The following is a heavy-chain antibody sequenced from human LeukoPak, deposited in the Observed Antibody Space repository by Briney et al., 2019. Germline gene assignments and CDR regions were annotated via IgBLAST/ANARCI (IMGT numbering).Heavy chain of an antibody. CDR3: ARDGTYTDYDPDFDI. D-gene: IGHD5-12*01. CDR1: GFTFSRFW. V-gene: IGHV3-7*04. CDR2: IKQDGSEK. Sequence: GGSLRLSCAVSGFTFSRFWMSWVRQAPGKGLEWVANIKQDGSEKYYVDSVKGRFTISRDNAKNSLYLQMNSLRAEDTAVFYCARDGTYTDYDPDFDIWGQGTLVTVSS. J-gene: IGHJ4*02.